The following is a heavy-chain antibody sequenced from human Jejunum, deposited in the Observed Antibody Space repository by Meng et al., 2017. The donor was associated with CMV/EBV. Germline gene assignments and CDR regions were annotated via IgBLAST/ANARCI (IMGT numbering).Heavy chain of an antibody. CDR3: ARGPGASTREGFDY. Sequence: GQLQRPGPGLVTPSETLSLTCTVSGGSVNNYYWSWIRQSAGKGLEWIGRFYSSDTYNYHPSLDSRVTMSLDTSKNQFSLNLRSVTAADTATYYCARGPGASTREGFDYWGLGTLVTVSS. CDR1: GGSVNNYY. V-gene: IGHV4-4*07. CDR2: FYSSDTY. D-gene: IGHD1-26*01. J-gene: IGHJ4*02.